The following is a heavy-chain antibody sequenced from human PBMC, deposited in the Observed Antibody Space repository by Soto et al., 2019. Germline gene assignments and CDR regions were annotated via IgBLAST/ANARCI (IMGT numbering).Heavy chain of an antibody. V-gene: IGHV1-46*03. J-gene: IGHJ4*02. CDR1: GYTFTSYY. CDR3: ARGRLPGIAVAGFFDY. CDR2: INPSGGST. D-gene: IGHD6-19*01. Sequence: GASVKVSCKASGYTFTSYYMHWVRQAPGQGLEWMGIINPSGGSTSYAQKFQGRVTMTRDTSTSTVYMELSSLRSEDMAVYYCARGRLPGIAVAGFFDYWGQGTLVTVSS.